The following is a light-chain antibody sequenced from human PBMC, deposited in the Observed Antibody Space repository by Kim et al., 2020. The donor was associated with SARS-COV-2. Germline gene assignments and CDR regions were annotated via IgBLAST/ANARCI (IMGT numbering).Light chain of an antibody. CDR2: GKN. CDR3: NSRDSSGNHVV. CDR1: SLRSYY. J-gene: IGLJ2*01. Sequence: ALGHTVRITCQGDSLRSYYASWYQQKPGQALVLVIYGKNNRPSGIPDRFSGSSSGNTASLTITGAQAEDEADYYCNSRDSSGNHVVFGGGTKLTVL. V-gene: IGLV3-19*01.